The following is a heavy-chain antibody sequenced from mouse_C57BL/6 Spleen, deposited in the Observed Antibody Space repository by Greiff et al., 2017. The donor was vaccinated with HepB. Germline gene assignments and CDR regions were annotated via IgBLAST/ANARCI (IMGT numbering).Heavy chain of an antibody. CDR1: GYAFSSSW. V-gene: IGHV1-82*01. Sequence: VQLQESGPELVKPGASVKISCKASGYAFSSSWMNWVKQRPGKGLEWIGRIYPGDGDTNYNGKFKGKSTLTADKSSSTAYMQLSSLTSEDSAVYVWARDYYGTQYYDMDDWGQGTSVTVSS. CDR3: ARDYYGTQYYDMDD. D-gene: IGHD2-1*01. CDR2: IYPGDGDT. J-gene: IGHJ4*01.